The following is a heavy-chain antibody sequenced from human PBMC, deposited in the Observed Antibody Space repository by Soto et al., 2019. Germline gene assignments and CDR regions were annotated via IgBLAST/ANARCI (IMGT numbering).Heavy chain of an antibody. CDR2: IYYSGST. V-gene: IGHV4-31*03. D-gene: IGHD5-18*01. CDR3: ARDLVDTATFDY. Sequence: QVQLQESGPGLVKPSQTLSLTCTVSGGSISSGGYYWSWIRQHPGKGLEWIGYIYYSGSTYYNPSLKSRVTRSVDPSKNQFSLKLSSVTAADTAVYYCARDLVDTATFDYWGQGTLVTVSS. J-gene: IGHJ4*02. CDR1: GGSISSGGYY.